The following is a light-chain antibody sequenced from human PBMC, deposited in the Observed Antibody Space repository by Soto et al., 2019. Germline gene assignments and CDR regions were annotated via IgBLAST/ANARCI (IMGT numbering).Light chain of an antibody. CDR2: EVS. J-gene: IGLJ1*01. V-gene: IGLV2-8*01. Sequence: QSVLTQPPSASGSPGQSVTISCTGTSSDVGGYNYVSWYQQHPGKAPKLMIYEVSKRPSGVPDRFSGSKSGNTASLTVSGLQAEDEADYYCISYAGSNLLYVFGTGTK. CDR3: ISYAGSNLLYV. CDR1: SSDVGGYNY.